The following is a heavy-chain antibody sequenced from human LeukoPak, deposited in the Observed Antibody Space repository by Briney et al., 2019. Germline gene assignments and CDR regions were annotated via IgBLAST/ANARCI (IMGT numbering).Heavy chain of an antibody. Sequence: SETLSLTCTVSGGSISSGGYSWSWIRQPPGKGLEWIGYIYHSGSTYYNPSLKSRVTISVDRSKNQFSLKLSSVTAADTAVYYCARVYTGWFDPWGQGTLVTVSS. CDR1: GGSISSGGYS. J-gene: IGHJ5*02. V-gene: IGHV4-30-2*01. CDR2: IYHSGST. D-gene: IGHD2-2*02. CDR3: ARVYTGWFDP.